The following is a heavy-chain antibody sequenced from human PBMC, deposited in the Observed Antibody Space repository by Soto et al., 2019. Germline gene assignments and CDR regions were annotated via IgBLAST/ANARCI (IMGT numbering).Heavy chain of an antibody. J-gene: IGHJ4*02. V-gene: IGHV3-23*01. CDR1: RFTFGGYA. CDR2: ITGNAANT. Sequence: GGSLRLSCSASRFTFGGYAMSWVRQAPGKGLEWVSGITGNAANTVYADSVKGRFTISRDNSKNALYLQLNSLRAEDTAVYFCAKAARDCGGDCYSSYFDSWGQGALVTASS. D-gene: IGHD2-21*02. CDR3: AKAARDCGGDCYSSYFDS.